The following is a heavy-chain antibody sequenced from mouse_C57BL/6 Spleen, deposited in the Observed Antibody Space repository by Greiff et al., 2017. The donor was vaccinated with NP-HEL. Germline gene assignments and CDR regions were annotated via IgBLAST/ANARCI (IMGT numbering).Heavy chain of an antibody. Sequence: VQLQQSGPELVKPGASVKMSCKASGYTFTDYNMHWVKQSHGKSLEWIGYINPNNGGTSYNQKFKGKATLTVNKSSSTAYMELRSLTSEDSAVYYCVYYYGGLYAMDYWGQGTSVTVSS. CDR1: GYTFTDYN. D-gene: IGHD1-1*01. CDR2: INPNNGGT. J-gene: IGHJ4*01. CDR3: VYYYGGLYAMDY. V-gene: IGHV1-22*01.